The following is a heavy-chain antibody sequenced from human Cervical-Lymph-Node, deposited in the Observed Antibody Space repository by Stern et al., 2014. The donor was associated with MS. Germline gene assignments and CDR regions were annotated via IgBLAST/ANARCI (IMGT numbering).Heavy chain of an antibody. Sequence: EQLVESGAEVKKPGASVKVSCKASGYSFTSYGISWVRQAPGQGLEWMGWIIAYNGNTNYAQKLQGRVTMTTDTSTSTAYMELRSLRSDDTAVYYCAREYSSGWYDYYYGMDVWGQGTTVTVSS. J-gene: IGHJ6*02. D-gene: IGHD6-19*01. CDR3: AREYSSGWYDYYYGMDV. V-gene: IGHV1-18*04. CDR1: GYSFTSYG. CDR2: IIAYNGNT.